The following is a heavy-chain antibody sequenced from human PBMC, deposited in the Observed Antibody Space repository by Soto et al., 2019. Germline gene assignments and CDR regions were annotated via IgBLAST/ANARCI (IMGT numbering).Heavy chain of an antibody. V-gene: IGHV3-33*01. CDR2: IWYDGSNK. CDR1: GFTFSSYG. J-gene: IGHJ4*02. D-gene: IGHD6-19*01. Sequence: QVQLVESGGGVVQPGRSLRLSCAASGFTFSSYGMHWVRQAPGKGLEWVAVIWYDGSNKYYADSVKGRFTISRHNSKNALYLQLNSLRAEDTAVYYCARAHTSGWYFDYWGQGTLVTVSS. CDR3: ARAHTSGWYFDY.